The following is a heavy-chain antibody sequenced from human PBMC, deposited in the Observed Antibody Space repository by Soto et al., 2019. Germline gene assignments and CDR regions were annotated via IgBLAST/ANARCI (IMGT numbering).Heavy chain of an antibody. V-gene: IGHV4-39*01. CDR3: GRHGLVPTAY. CDR1: SDTMCISVDD. D-gene: IGHD2-21*02. CDR2: IYYSGGS. J-gene: IGHJ4*02. Sequence: PSDRTSIARTVSSDTMCISVDDGAWMRQPPGKGLEWIGSIYYSGGSYYNPSLKSRVTISVDTSKNQFSLKLSSVTAADTAVYYCGRHGLVPTAYWVQGT.